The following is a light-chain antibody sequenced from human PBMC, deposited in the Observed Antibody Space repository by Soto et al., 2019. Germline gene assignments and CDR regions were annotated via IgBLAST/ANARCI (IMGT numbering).Light chain of an antibody. CDR3: QQYEYWPPRT. CDR1: QSVRSS. V-gene: IGKV3-15*01. CDR2: DAS. Sequence: EVVMTQSPATLSVSLGEEATLSCRASQSVRSSVAWYQQKPGQAPRLLISDASTRATGVSARFRGSGSGTEFSLTISGLQSEDFAVYYCQQYEYWPPRTFGPGNKVEIK. J-gene: IGKJ1*01.